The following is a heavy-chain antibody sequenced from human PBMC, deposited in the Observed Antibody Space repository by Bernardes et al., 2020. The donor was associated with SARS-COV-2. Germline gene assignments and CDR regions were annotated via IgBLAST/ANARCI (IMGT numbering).Heavy chain of an antibody. Sequence: GGSLRLSCAASGFTFKNFAMSWVRQAPGKGLEWVSSISGSGEKTYYADSVKGRVTISRDNSKNTIYLQMNSLRAEDTAVYYCAKDVVYGSAPYSGMDVWGQGTTVTVSS. D-gene: IGHD3-10*01. CDR1: GFTFKNFA. J-gene: IGHJ6*02. V-gene: IGHV3-23*01. CDR3: AKDVVYGSAPYSGMDV. CDR2: ISGSGEKT.